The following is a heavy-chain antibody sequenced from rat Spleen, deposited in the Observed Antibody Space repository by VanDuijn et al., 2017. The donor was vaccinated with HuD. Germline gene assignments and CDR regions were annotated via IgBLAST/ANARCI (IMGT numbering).Heavy chain of an antibody. D-gene: IGHD1-1*01. V-gene: IGHV5-20*01. J-gene: IGHJ2*01. CDR2: VSYDDSST. Sequence: EVQLVESDGGLVQPGRSLKLSCAASGFTFSDYYMAWVRQAPTKGLEWVATVSYDDSSTYYRDSVKGRFTISRDNAKSTLYLKMNSLRSEDTAAYDWTKESKQWSFDYWGQGVMVTVSS. CDR3: TKESKQWSFDY. CDR1: GFTFSDYY.